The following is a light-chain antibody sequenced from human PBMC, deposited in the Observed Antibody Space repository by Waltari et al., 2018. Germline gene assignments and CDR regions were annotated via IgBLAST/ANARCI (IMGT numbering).Light chain of an antibody. Sequence: HLFLLQSPSASAFLGPSATPTSPMTSGPKGYPTQWHQQQPEKGPRFLMKVNSDGSHTKGDGIPDRFSGSSSGAERYLTISGLQSEDEADYYCQTWGTGIQVFGGGTKLSV. CDR2: VNSDGSH. CDR1: SGPKGYP. V-gene: IGLV4-69*01. J-gene: IGLJ3*02. CDR3: QTWGTGIQV.